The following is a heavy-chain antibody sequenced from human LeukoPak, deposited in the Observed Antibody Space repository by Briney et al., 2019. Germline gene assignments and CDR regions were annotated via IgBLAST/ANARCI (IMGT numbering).Heavy chain of an antibody. J-gene: IGHJ4*02. Sequence: SETLSLTCAVYGGSFSGYYWSWIRQPPVKGLEWIGEINHSGSTNYNPSLKSRVTISVDTSKNQFSLKLSSVTAADTAVYYCARVGRETTHIKFDYWGQGTLVTVSS. CDR2: INHSGST. CDR1: GGSFSGYY. V-gene: IGHV4-34*01. CDR3: ARVGRETTHIKFDY. D-gene: IGHD2-15*01.